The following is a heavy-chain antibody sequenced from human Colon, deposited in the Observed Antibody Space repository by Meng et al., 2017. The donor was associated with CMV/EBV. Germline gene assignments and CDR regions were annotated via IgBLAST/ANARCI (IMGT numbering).Heavy chain of an antibody. Sequence: GGSLRLSCAASGFTFSSYGMHWVRQAPGKGLEWVANIRQDGSERYYVDSVKGRFTISRDNAKHSLYLQMDSLRAEDTAVYYCARSAIAGDDYWGQGTLVTVSS. V-gene: IGHV3-7*01. D-gene: IGHD6-13*01. CDR3: ARSAIAGDDY. J-gene: IGHJ4*02. CDR1: GFTFSSYG. CDR2: IRQDGSER.